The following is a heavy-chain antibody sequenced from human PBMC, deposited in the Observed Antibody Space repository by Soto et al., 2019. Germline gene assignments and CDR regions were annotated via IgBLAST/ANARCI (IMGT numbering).Heavy chain of an antibody. V-gene: IGHV6-1*01. J-gene: IGHJ5*02. D-gene: IGHD2-15*01. Sequence: SQTLSLTCAISGDSVSSNSAAWNWIRQSPSRGLEWLGRTYYRSKWYNDYAVSVKSRITINPDTSKNQFSLQLNSVTPADTAVYFCARDLVVVAANWFDPWGQGTLVTVSS. CDR2: TYYRSKWYN. CDR3: ARDLVVVAANWFDP. CDR1: GDSVSSNSAA.